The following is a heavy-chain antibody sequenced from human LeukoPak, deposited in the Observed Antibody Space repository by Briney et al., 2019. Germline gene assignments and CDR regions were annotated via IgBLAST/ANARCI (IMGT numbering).Heavy chain of an antibody. CDR1: GFTFISYW. Sequence: PGGSLRLSCAASGFTFISYWMTWVRQAPGKGLEWVANIKQDGSEKYYVDSVKGRFTISRDNAKNSLYLQMNSLRAEDTAVYYCARVISAGYDYGDPGHFDYWGQGTLVTVSS. D-gene: IGHD4-17*01. V-gene: IGHV3-7*01. J-gene: IGHJ4*02. CDR3: ARVISAGYDYGDPGHFDY. CDR2: IKQDGSEK.